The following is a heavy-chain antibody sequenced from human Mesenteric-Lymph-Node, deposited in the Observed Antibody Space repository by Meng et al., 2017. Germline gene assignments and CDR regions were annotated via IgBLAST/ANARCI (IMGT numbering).Heavy chain of an antibody. Sequence: GESLKISCAASGFIFSNYEMNWVRQAPGKGLEWVSYISTSGITRNYADSVKGRFTISRDNAKNSLYLQMNSLRAEDTAVYYCASYCGGDCYRFEYWGQGTLVTVSS. J-gene: IGHJ4*02. CDR1: GFIFSNYE. CDR3: ASYCGGDCYRFEY. CDR2: ISTSGITR. D-gene: IGHD2-21*02. V-gene: IGHV3-48*03.